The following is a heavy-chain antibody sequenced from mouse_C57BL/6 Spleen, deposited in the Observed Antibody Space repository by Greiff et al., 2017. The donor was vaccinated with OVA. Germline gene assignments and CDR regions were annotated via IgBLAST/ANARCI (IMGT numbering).Heavy chain of an antibody. V-gene: IGHV1-26*01. CDR1: GYTFTDYY. CDR2: INPNNGGT. D-gene: IGHD1-1*01. CDR3: ARRGYGGYYFDD. Sequence: EVQLQQSGPELVKPGASVKISCKASGYTFTDYYMNWVKQSHGKSLEWIGDINPNNGGTSYNQKFKGKATLTVDKSSSTAYMELRSLTSEDSAVYYCARRGYGGYYFDDWGQGTTLTVSS. J-gene: IGHJ2*01.